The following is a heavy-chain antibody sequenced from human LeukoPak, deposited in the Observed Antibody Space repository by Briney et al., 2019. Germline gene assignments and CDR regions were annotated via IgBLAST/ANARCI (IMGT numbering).Heavy chain of an antibody. CDR3: ARVYSSSWYGGPVPNGKAIFDY. CDR1: GGSFSGYY. J-gene: IGHJ4*02. CDR2: INHSGTT. V-gene: IGHV4-34*01. Sequence: KPSETLSLTCAVYGGSFSGYYWSWIRLPPGKGLEWIGEINHSGTTNYNPSLKSRVTISVDTSKNQFSLKLSSVTAADTAVYYCARVYSSSWYGGPVPNGKAIFDYWGQGTLVTVSS. D-gene: IGHD6-13*01.